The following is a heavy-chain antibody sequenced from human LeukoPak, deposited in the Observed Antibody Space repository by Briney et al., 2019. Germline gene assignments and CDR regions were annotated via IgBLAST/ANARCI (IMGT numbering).Heavy chain of an antibody. CDR3: AKEERQGRLGYSSSWLEFDY. Sequence: ETLSLTCAVYGGSFSGYYWSWVRQAPGKGLEWVSAISGSGGSTYYADSVKGRFTISRDNSKNTLYLQMNSLRAEDTAVYYCAKEERQGRLGYSSSWLEFDYWGQGTLVTVSS. V-gene: IGHV3-23*01. D-gene: IGHD6-13*01. CDR2: ISGSGGST. CDR1: GGSFSGYY. J-gene: IGHJ4*02.